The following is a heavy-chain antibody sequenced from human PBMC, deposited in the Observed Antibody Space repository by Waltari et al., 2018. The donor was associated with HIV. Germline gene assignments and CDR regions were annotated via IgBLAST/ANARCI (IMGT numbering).Heavy chain of an antibody. CDR1: GGSISSGSYY. CDR3: ARGSHGSTYDAFDI. Sequence: QVQLQESGPGLVKPSQTLSLTCTVSGGSISSGSYYWSWIRQPAGKGLEWIGRIYTSGSTNYNPSLKSRVTISVDTSKNQFSLKLSSVTAADTAVYYCARGSHGSTYDAFDIWGQGTMVTVSS. CDR2: IYTSGST. V-gene: IGHV4-61*02. D-gene: IGHD3-10*01. J-gene: IGHJ3*02.